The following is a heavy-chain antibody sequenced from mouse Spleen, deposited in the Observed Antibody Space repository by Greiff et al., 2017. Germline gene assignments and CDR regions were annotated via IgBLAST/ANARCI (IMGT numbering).Heavy chain of an antibody. V-gene: IGHV5-17*01. D-gene: IGHD2-3*01. CDR2: ISSGSSTI. J-gene: IGHJ2*01. CDR1: GFTFSDYG. Sequence: DVKLVESGGGLVKPGGSLKLSCAASGFTFSDYGMHWVRQAPEKGLEWVAYISSGSSTIYYADTVKGRFTISRDNAKNTLFLQMTSLRSEDTAMYYCAGDGYYEATPWGQGTTLTVSS. CDR3: AGDGYYEATP.